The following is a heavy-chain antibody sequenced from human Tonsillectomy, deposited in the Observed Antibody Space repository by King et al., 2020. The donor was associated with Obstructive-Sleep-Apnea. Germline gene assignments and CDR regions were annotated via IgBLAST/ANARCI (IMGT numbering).Heavy chain of an antibody. V-gene: IGHV4-39*07. CDR2: IYYSGST. J-gene: IGHJ4*02. CDR1: GGSISSSSHY. CDR3: SRGLFPTAAPDY. Sequence: QLXESGPGLVKPSETLSLTCTVSGGSISSSSHYWGXIRQPPGKGLEWIGSIYYSGSTYYNPSLKSRVTISLDMSKNQFSLKLSSVTAADTAVYYCSRGLFPTAAPDYWGQGTLVTVSS. D-gene: IGHD6-13*01.